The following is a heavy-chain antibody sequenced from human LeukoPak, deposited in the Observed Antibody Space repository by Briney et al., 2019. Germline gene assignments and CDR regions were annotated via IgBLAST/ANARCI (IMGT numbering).Heavy chain of an antibody. CDR2: FDPEDGET. CDR3: ARGLGYYDSSGTDGGDY. Sequence: GASVKVSCKVSGYTLTELSMHWVRQAPGKGLEWMGGFDPEDGETIYAQKFQGRVTITADKSTSTAYMELSSLRSEDTAVYYCARGLGYYDSSGTDGGDYWGQGTLVTVSS. CDR1: GYTLTELS. J-gene: IGHJ4*02. D-gene: IGHD3-22*01. V-gene: IGHV1-24*01.